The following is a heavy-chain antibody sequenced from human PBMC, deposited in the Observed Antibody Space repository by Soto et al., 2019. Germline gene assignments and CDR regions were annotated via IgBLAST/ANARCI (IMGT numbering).Heavy chain of an antibody. D-gene: IGHD2-2*01. V-gene: IGHV4-34*01. CDR1: GGSFSGYY. CDR3: ARGRDIVVVPAAIAFDI. CDR2: INHSGST. J-gene: IGHJ3*02. Sequence: QVQLQQWGAGLLKPSETLSLTCAVYGGSFSGYYWSWIRQPPGKGLEWIGEINHSGSTNYNPSLKSRVTLSVDTSKNQFSLKLSSVTAADTAVYYCARGRDIVVVPAAIAFDIWGQGTMVTVSS.